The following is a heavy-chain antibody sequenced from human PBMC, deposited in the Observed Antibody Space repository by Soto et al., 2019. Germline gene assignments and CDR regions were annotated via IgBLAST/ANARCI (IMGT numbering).Heavy chain of an antibody. Sequence: SETLSLTCTVSGGSISSYYWSWIRQPPGKGLEWIGYIYYSGSTNYNPSLKSRVTISVDTSKNQFSLKLSSVTAADTAVYYCARDSFAGSGSVYNWFDPWGQGTLVTVSS. D-gene: IGHD3-10*01. CDR2: IYYSGST. V-gene: IGHV4-59*01. J-gene: IGHJ5*02. CDR1: GGSISSYY. CDR3: ARDSFAGSGSVYNWFDP.